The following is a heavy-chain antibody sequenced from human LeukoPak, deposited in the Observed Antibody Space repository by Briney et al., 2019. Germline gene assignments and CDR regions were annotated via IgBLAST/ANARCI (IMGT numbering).Heavy chain of an antibody. J-gene: IGHJ4*02. CDR2: IYYSGST. CDR3: ASQRGPRSGARQLDY. V-gene: IGHV4-30-4*08. CDR1: GGSFSGYY. D-gene: IGHD3-3*01. Sequence: KPSETLSLTCAVYGGSFSGYYWSWIRQPPGKGLEWIGYIYYSGSTYYNPSLKSRVTISVDTSKNQFSLKLSSVTAADTAVYYCASQRGPRSGARQLDYWGQGTLVTVSS.